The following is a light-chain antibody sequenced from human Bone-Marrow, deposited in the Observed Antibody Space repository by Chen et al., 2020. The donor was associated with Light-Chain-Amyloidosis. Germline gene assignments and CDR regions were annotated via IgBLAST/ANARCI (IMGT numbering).Light chain of an antibody. J-gene: IGKJ1*01. V-gene: IGKV4-1*01. Sequence: DIVMTQSPDSLAVSLGERATINCKSSQSLFYSSNNKNYPAWSQPKPGQSPKLRYYWASTRESGVPDRFSGSGSGTDFTLNISSLQAEDVAVYYCQQYYSTPPTFGQGTKVEIK. CDR1: QSLFYSSNNKNY. CDR2: WAS. CDR3: QQYYSTPPT.